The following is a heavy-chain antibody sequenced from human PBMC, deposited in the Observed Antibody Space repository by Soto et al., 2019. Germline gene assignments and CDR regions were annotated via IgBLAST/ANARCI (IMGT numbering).Heavy chain of an antibody. CDR2: ISAYNGNT. D-gene: IGHD6-19*01. V-gene: IGHV1-18*01. CDR3: ARGAPVGSSGWYPQYYYYYYGMDV. Sequence: GASVKVSCKASGYTFTSYGISWVRQAPGQGVEGVGWISAYNGNTNYAQKFQGWVTMTRDTSISTAYMELSRLRSDDTAVYYCARGAPVGSSGWYPQYYYYYYGMDVWGQGTTVTVSS. CDR1: GYTFTSYG. J-gene: IGHJ6*02.